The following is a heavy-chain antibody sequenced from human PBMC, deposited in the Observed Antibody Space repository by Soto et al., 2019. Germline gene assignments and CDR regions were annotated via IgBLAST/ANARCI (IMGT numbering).Heavy chain of an antibody. CDR3: AGCPYDSSGYYYFQH. Sequence: GGSLRLSCAASGFTFSSYAMSWVRQAPGKGLEWVSAISGSGGSTYYADSVKGRFTISRDNSKNTLYLQMNSLRAEDTAVYYCAGCPYDSSGYYYFQHWGQGTLVTVSS. V-gene: IGHV3-23*01. D-gene: IGHD3-22*01. CDR1: GFTFSSYA. CDR2: ISGSGGST. J-gene: IGHJ1*01.